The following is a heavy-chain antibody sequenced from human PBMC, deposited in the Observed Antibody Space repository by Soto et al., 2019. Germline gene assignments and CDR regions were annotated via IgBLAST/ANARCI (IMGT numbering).Heavy chain of an antibody. CDR3: AKDPSDILTGYYLKTPPR. CDR1: GFTFSSYA. CDR2: ISGSGGST. Sequence: PGGSLRLSCAASGFTFSSYAMSWVRQAPGKGPEWVSAISGSGGSTYYADSVKGRFTISGDNSKNTLYLQMNSLRAEDTAVYYCAKDPSDILTGYYLKTPPRWGQGTLVTVSS. V-gene: IGHV3-23*01. J-gene: IGHJ4*02. D-gene: IGHD3-9*01.